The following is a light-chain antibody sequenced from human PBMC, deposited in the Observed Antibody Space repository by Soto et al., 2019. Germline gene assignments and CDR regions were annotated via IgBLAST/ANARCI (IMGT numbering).Light chain of an antibody. CDR2: DVS. V-gene: IGLV2-14*03. CDR3: RSYTRSATYV. CDR1: SSDVGAYDY. Sequence: QSALAQPASVTGSPGQSIAISCAGSSSDVGAYDYVSWYQQHPDKAPKVILYDVSNRPSGISFRFSGSKSGDTASLTISGLQAEDEADYYCRSYTRSATYVFGTGTKLTVL. J-gene: IGLJ1*01.